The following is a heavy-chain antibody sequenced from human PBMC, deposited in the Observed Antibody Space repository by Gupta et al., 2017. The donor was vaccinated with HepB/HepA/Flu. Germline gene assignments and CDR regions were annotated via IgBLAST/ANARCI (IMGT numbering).Heavy chain of an antibody. V-gene: IGHV3-23*01. CDR3: AKDRVPATGPVYYGRDV. Sequence: EVQLLESGGGLVQPGGSLRLSCAASGFTFNSYAMSWVRQAPGKGLEWVSAISGSGGTAYYADSVKGRFTISRDNAKNTLYLQMNSRRVEDTAVYYGAKDRVPATGPVYYGRDVWGQGTTVTVS. D-gene: IGHD1-1*01. CDR1: GFTFNSYA. J-gene: IGHJ6*02. CDR2: ISGSGGTA.